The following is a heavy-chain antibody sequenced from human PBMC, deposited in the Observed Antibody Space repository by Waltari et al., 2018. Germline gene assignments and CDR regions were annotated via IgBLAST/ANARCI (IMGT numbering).Heavy chain of an antibody. CDR1: GGSFSTYY. V-gene: IGHV4-59*01. D-gene: IGHD3-10*01. J-gene: IGHJ4*02. CDR3: ARHGSGSYMVY. Sequence: QVQLQESGPGLVKPSETLSLTCSVSGGSFSTYYWSWIRQPPGRGLEWIGDIYHTGSTNYNPSLKNRVTRSIDTSKNQFSLNLSSVTAAETAVYYCARHGSGSYMVYWGQGTLVTVSS. CDR2: IYHTGST.